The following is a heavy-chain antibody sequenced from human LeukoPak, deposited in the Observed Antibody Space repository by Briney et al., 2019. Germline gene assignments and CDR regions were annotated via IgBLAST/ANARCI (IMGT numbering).Heavy chain of an antibody. Sequence: ASVKVSCKASGYTFTGYYMHWVRQAPGQGLEWMGWINPNSGGTNYAQKFQGRVTMTRDTSISTAYMELSRLRSDDTAVYYCARKERPYHYDSSGAHDAFDIWGQGTMVTVSS. CDR1: GYTFTGYY. J-gene: IGHJ3*02. CDR3: ARKERPYHYDSSGAHDAFDI. D-gene: IGHD3-22*01. V-gene: IGHV1-2*02. CDR2: INPNSGGT.